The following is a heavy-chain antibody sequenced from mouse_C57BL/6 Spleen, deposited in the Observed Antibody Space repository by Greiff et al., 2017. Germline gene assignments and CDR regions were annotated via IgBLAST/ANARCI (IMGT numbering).Heavy chain of an antibody. V-gene: IGHV5-17*01. Sequence: EVKLMESGGGLVKPGGSLKLSCAASGFTFSDYGMHWVRQAPEKGLEWVAYISSGSSTIYYADTVQGRFTISRDNAKNTLFLQMTSLRSEDTAMYYCARRDSSGYVEYYFDYWGQGTTLTVSS. CDR2: ISSGSSTI. J-gene: IGHJ2*01. CDR3: ARRDSSGYVEYYFDY. D-gene: IGHD3-2*02. CDR1: GFTFSDYG.